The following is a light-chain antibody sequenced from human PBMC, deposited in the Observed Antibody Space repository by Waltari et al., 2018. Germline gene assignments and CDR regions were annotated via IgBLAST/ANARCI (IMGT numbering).Light chain of an antibody. CDR1: QSISSW. J-gene: IGKJ2*01. V-gene: IGKV1-5*03. CDR3: QQCIRYPLT. Sequence: DIQMTQSPSTLSASVGDRVTITCRASQSISSWLAWYQQKPGKAPKLLIYKASSLESGVPSRFSGSASGTAFTLTISSLQPDDFATYYCQQCIRYPLTFGQGTKLEIK. CDR2: KAS.